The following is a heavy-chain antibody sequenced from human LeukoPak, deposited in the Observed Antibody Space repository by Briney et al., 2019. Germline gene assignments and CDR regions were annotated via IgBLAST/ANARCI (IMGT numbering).Heavy chain of an antibody. V-gene: IGHV3-7*01. Sequence: GGSLRLSCAASGFTFSTYWMSWVRQAPGKGLEWVANIKGDGSEKNYVGSVKGRFTIFRDNAKNSLYLQMNSLRAEDTAVYYCAKDTPFGGNWGQGIPVTVSS. J-gene: IGHJ4*02. CDR3: AKDTPFGGN. CDR1: GFTFSTYW. CDR2: IKGDGSEK. D-gene: IGHD1-26*01.